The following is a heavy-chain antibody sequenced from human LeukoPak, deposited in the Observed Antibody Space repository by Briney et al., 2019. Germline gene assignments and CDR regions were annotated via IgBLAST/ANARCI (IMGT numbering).Heavy chain of an antibody. D-gene: IGHD2-2*01. J-gene: IGHJ4*02. CDR2: IRGSGGST. CDR1: GFTFSSYA. CDR3: HRYCSSTSCYQWVY. V-gene: IGHV3-23*01. Sequence: PGGSLRLSCAASGFTFSSYALNWVRQAPAPGLGRVSAIRGSGGSTYYADSVKGRLTITTDNSKNTLYLQMNSLRAEDTAAYYCHRYCSSTSCYQWVYWGEGTLVTVSS.